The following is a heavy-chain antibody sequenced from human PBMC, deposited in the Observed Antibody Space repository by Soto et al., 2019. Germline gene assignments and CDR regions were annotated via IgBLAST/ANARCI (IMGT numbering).Heavy chain of an antibody. CDR2: ISSSSSYI. CDR3: ARDDSSPFFGYYYYGMDV. CDR1: GFTFGSYS. D-gene: IGHD6-13*01. J-gene: IGHJ6*02. Sequence: PGGSLRLSCAASGFTFGSYSMNWVRQAPGEGLEWVSSISSSSSYIYYADSVKGRFTISRDNAKNSLYLQMNSLRAEDTAVYYCARDDSSPFFGYYYYGMDVWGQGTTVTVSS. V-gene: IGHV3-21*01.